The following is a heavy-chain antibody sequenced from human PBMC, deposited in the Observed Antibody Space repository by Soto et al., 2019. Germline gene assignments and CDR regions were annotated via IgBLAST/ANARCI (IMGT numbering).Heavy chain of an antibody. V-gene: IGHV6-1*01. Sequence: PSQTLSLTCAISGDSVSSNSAAWNWIRQSPSRGLEWLGRTYYGSKWYNDYAVSVKSRITINPDTSKNQFSLQLNSVTPEDTAVYYCARDQTIFGVVISYYGMDVWGQGTTVTVSS. CDR2: TYYGSKWYN. J-gene: IGHJ6*02. CDR1: GDSVSSNSAA. CDR3: ARDQTIFGVVISYYGMDV. D-gene: IGHD3-3*01.